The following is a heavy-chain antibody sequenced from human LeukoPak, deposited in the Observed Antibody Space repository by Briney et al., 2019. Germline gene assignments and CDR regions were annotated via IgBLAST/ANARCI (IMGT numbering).Heavy chain of an antibody. V-gene: IGHV3-66*01. J-gene: IGHJ6*03. CDR3: ARGGGNGFYYYMDV. Sequence: GGSLRLSCAASGFTVSSNYMSWVRQAPGKGLEWVSIIYSGGITYYADSVKGRFTISRDNSKNTLYLQMNSLRAEDTAVYYCARGGGNGFYYYMDVWGKGTTVTVFS. CDR1: GFTVSSNY. D-gene: IGHD4-23*01. CDR2: IYSGGIT.